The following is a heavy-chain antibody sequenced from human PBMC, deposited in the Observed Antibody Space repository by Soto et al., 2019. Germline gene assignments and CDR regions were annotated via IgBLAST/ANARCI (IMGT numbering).Heavy chain of an antibody. CDR1: GYTFTSYA. CDR2: IIPIFGTA. J-gene: IGHJ4*02. Sequence: SVKVSCKASGYTFTSYAISWVRQAPGQGLEWMGGIIPIFGTANYAQKFQGRVTITADKSTSTAYMELSSLRSEDTAVYYCARDRVGSSGYYYSFDYWGQGTPVTVSS. V-gene: IGHV1-69*06. CDR3: ARDRVGSSGYYYSFDY. D-gene: IGHD3-22*01.